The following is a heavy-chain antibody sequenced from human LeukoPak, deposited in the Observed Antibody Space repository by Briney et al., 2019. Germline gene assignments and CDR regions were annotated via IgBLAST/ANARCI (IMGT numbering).Heavy chain of an antibody. D-gene: IGHD4-23*01. V-gene: IGHV1-8*01. J-gene: IGHJ3*02. CDR1: GYTFTSYD. CDR3: ARVHYGGNVDAFDI. CDR2: MNPNSGNT. Sequence: ASVKVSCKASGYTFTSYDINWVRQATGQGPEWMGWMNPNSGNTGYAQKFQGRVTMTRNTSISTAYMELSSLRSEDTAVYYCARVHYGGNVDAFDIWGQGTMVTVSS.